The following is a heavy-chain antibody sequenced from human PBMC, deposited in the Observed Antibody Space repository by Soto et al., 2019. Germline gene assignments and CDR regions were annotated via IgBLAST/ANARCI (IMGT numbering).Heavy chain of an antibody. Sequence: PGGSLRLSCAASGFTFSNYAMSWVRQAPGKGLEWVSAISGSGGSTYYADSVKGRFTISRDNSKNTQNLQINSQKAENTVVYYCAKGASGYYYYGMDVWGQGTTVTSP. CDR3: AKGASGYYYYGMDV. J-gene: IGHJ6*02. V-gene: IGHV3-23*01. CDR1: GFTFSNYA. D-gene: IGHD3-10*01. CDR2: ISGSGGST.